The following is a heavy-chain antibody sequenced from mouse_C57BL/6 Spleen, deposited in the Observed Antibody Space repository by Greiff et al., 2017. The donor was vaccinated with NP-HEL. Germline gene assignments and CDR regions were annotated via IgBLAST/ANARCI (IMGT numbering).Heavy chain of an antibody. CDR3: ARDYYGSSSYAMDY. J-gene: IGHJ4*01. V-gene: IGHV1-19*01. D-gene: IGHD1-1*01. Sequence: VQLQQSGPVLVKPGASVKMSCKASGYTFTDYYMNWVKQSHGKSLEWIGVINPYNGGTSYNQKFKGKATLTVDKSSRTAYMELNSLTSEDSAVYYCARDYYGSSSYAMDYWGQGTSVTVSS. CDR2: INPYNGGT. CDR1: GYTFTDYY.